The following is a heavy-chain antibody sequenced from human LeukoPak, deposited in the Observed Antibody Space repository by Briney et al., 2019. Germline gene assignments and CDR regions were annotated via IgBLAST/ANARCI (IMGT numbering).Heavy chain of an antibody. J-gene: IGHJ4*02. D-gene: IGHD6-19*01. Sequence: GGSLRLSCAASGFTFSSYAMSWVRQAPGKGLEWVSSISGSGNVIYDSDSVKGRFSISRDNPKGTLYLQMNSLRAEDTATYFCAKARYNNGWDYFDYWGLGTLVTVSS. CDR2: ISGSGNVI. CDR3: AKARYNNGWDYFDY. CDR1: GFTFSSYA. V-gene: IGHV3-23*01.